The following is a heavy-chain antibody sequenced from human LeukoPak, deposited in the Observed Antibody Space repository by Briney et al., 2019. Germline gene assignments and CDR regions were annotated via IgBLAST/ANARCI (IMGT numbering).Heavy chain of an antibody. J-gene: IGHJ4*02. D-gene: IGHD6-19*01. V-gene: IGHV3-48*01. CDR1: RFSFSSYS. CDR2: ISTGSSTI. Sequence: GGSLRLSCVGSRFSFSSYSMNWVRQAPGKGLEWVSYISTGSSTIYYADSVKGRFTISRDNSKNTLYLQMNSLRAEDTAVYYCARDLRRGSSGWDYWGQGTLVTVSS. CDR3: ARDLRRGSSGWDY.